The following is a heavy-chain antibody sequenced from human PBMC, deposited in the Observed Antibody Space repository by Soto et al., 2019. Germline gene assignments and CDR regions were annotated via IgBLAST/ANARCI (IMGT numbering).Heavy chain of an antibody. CDR3: TRAFAYDADYFDY. CDR2: IKHDGSEK. CDR1: GFPFSHYW. J-gene: IGHJ4*02. Sequence: GGSLRLSCAASGFPFSHYWMGLVRQSPGKGLEWMANIKHDGSEKYYVDSVKGRFTISRDNARNSLYLQMNSLRAEDTAVYYCTRAFAYDADYFDYWRLGTLVTVSS. V-gene: IGHV3-7*03. D-gene: IGHD3-22*01.